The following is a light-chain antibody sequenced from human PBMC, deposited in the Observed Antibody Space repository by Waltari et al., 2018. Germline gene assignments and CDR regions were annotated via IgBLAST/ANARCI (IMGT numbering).Light chain of an antibody. CDR2: GNN. V-gene: IGLV1-40*01. CDR1: SSNIGADYE. CDR3: QSYDSSLSGWV. J-gene: IGLJ3*02. Sequence: QSVLPPPPSVSGAPGQKVTISCTGSSSNIGADYEVHWYQQLPGTAPKHLIYGNNNRPSGVPDRFSVSKSGTSASLAITGLQAEDEADYYCQSYDSSLSGWVFGGGTKLTVL.